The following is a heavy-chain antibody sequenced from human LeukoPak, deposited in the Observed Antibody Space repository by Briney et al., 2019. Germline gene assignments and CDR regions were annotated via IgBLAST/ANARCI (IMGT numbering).Heavy chain of an antibody. J-gene: IGHJ4*02. CDR1: GGTFSSYA. Sequence: SVKVSCKASGGTFSSYAISWVRQAPGQGLEWMGGIIPIFGTANYAQKFQGRVTITADKSTSTAYMELSSLRSEDTAVYYCVRLAHYYGSGSYYNYFDYWGQGTLVTVSS. V-gene: IGHV1-69*06. CDR3: VRLAHYYGSGSYYNYFDY. CDR2: IIPIFGTA. D-gene: IGHD3-10*01.